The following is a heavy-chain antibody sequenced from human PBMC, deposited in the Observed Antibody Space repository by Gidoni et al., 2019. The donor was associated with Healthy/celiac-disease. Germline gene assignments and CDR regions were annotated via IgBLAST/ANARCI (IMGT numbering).Heavy chain of an antibody. D-gene: IGHD3-22*01. Sequence: QVQLVQSAADVTKPGYSLTLSCKASERTFSSYAISLVRQAPGQGLEWMGGIIPIFGTANYAQKFQGRVTITADKSTRTAYMELSSLRSEDTAVYYCASDYDSSGIDDYWGQGTLVTVSS. CDR1: ERTFSSYA. CDR2: IIPIFGTA. CDR3: ASDYDSSGIDDY. V-gene: IGHV1-69*06. J-gene: IGHJ4*02.